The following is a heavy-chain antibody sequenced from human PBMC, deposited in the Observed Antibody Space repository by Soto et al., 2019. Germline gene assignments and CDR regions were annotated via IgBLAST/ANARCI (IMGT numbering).Heavy chain of an antibody. J-gene: IGHJ4*02. CDR3: AKNRYSDSSGDFYDF. CDR2: IGGRATSA. CDR1: GFTFSNYA. D-gene: IGHD3-22*01. Sequence: EVQLLESGGGLVQPGGSLRLSCAASGFTFSNYAMSWVRQAPGKGLEWVSGIGGRATSAYYADSVKGRFASSRDNSYNTLFLQLNSLRAEDTAVYYCAKNRYSDSSGDFYDFWGQGTLVCVSS. V-gene: IGHV3-23*01.